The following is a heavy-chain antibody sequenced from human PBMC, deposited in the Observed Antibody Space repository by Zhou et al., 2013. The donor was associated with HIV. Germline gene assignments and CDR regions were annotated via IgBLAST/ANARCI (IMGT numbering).Heavy chain of an antibody. CDR2: VYHNGRT. D-gene: IGHD3-10*01. J-gene: IGHJ5*02. CDR3: ARDPGTGSGSYYWWFDP. V-gene: IGHV4-38-2*02. Sequence: QVQLQESGPGLVKPSETLSLTCAVSGFSISSGYYWGWIRQPPGKGLEWIGCVYHNGRTYYNPSLKSRVTISVDTSKNQFSLKLSSATAADTAVYYCARDPGTGSGSYYWWFDPWSQGTPVTVSS. CDR1: GFSISSGYY.